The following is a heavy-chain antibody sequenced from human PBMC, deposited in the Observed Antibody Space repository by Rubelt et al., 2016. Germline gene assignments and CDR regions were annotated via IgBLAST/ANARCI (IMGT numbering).Heavy chain of an antibody. CDR2: INSDGSTT. Sequence: GKGLVWVSRINSDGSTTSYADSVKGRFTISRADAKNTLYLQMNSLRAEDTAVYYCARDNSNYVVSYNWFDAWGQGTLVTVSS. J-gene: IGHJ5*02. V-gene: IGHV3-74*01. CDR3: ARDNSNYVVSYNWFDA. D-gene: IGHD4-11*01.